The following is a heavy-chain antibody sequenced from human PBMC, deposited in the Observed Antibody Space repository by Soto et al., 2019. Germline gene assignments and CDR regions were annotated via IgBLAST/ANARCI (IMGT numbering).Heavy chain of an antibody. J-gene: IGHJ3*02. Sequence: NPSETLSLTCTVSGGSISTYYWSWIRQPPGKGLEWIAYISHSGSTTYNPSLKSRVTISVDTSKNQFSLRLSSVTAADTALYYCARAGYIYGADAFDIWGQGTMVTVSS. V-gene: IGHV4-59*01. CDR1: GGSISTYY. CDR3: ARAGYIYGADAFDI. CDR2: ISHSGST. D-gene: IGHD5-18*01.